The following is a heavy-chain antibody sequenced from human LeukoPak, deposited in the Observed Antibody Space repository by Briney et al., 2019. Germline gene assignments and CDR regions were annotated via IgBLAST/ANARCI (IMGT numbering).Heavy chain of an antibody. V-gene: IGHV3-33*01. CDR1: GFTLSNYD. CDR2: IWYDGSNK. Sequence: PGWSLRLSCAPSGFTLSNYDMHWVRRAPDKGLEWAAVIWYDGSNKYYADSVKGRFTISRDISKNTLNLQMNRLRVEDTAVYYCARDVTRGYLRPLDVWGQGTTVTVSS. CDR3: ARDVTRGYLRPLDV. D-gene: IGHD5-18*01. J-gene: IGHJ6*02.